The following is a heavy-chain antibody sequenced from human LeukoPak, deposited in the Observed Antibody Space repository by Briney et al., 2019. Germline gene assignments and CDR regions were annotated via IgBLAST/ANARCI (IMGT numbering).Heavy chain of an antibody. J-gene: IGHJ5*02. CDR1: GGTFSSYA. CDR2: IIPILGIA. Sequence: SVKVSCKASGGTFSSYAISWVRQAPGQGLEWMGRIIPILGIANYAQKFQGRVTITADKSTSTAYMELSSLRSEDTAVYYCARDGRGYNGYDGEVFWFDPWGQGTLVTVSS. CDR3: ARDGRGYNGYDGEVFWFDP. D-gene: IGHD5-12*01. V-gene: IGHV1-69*04.